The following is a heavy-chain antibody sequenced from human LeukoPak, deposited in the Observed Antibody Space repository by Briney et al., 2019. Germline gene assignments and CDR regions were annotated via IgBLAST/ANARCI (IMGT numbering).Heavy chain of an antibody. CDR1: GYTLTELS. Sequence: ASVKVSCKVSGYTLTELSMHWVRQAPGKGLEWMGGFDPEDGETIYAQKFQGRVTMTEDTSTDTAYMELSSLRSEDTAVYYCATALAGSGSYYSWDYWGQGPLVTVSS. CDR3: ATALAGSGSYYSWDY. J-gene: IGHJ4*02. CDR2: FDPEDGET. V-gene: IGHV1-24*01. D-gene: IGHD3-10*01.